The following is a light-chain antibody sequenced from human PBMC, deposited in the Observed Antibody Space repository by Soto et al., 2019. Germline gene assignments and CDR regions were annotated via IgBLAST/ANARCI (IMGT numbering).Light chain of an antibody. CDR1: SSDVGSYNY. J-gene: IGLJ1*01. CDR2: EVS. V-gene: IGLV2-14*01. CDR3: SSYTSSSTL. Sequence: LTQPASVSGSPGQSITISCTGTSSDVGSYNYVSWYQQHPGKAPKLMIYEVSDRPSGISSRFSGSKSGNTASLTISGLQTEDEDDYYCSSYTSSSTLFGTGTKVTVL.